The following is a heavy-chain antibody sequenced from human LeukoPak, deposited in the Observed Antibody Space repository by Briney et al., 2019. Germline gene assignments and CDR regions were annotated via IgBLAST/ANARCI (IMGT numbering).Heavy chain of an antibody. CDR1: GYSFTSYW. Sequence: GESLKISCKGSGYSFTSYWISWVGQMPGKGLEWMGRIDPSDSYTNYSPSFQGHVTISADKSISTAYLQCSSLKASDTAMYYCASGVVCSGGSCPSFDYWGQGTLVTVSS. CDR2: IDPSDSYT. V-gene: IGHV5-10-1*01. D-gene: IGHD2-15*01. J-gene: IGHJ4*02. CDR3: ASGVVCSGGSCPSFDY.